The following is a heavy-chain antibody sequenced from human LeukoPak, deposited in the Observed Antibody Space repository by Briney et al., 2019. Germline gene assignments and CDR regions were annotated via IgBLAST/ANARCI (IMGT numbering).Heavy chain of an antibody. J-gene: IGHJ4*02. CDR2: LKKRRDGGTA. V-gene: IGHV3-15*01. Sequence: GGSPRLSCAASGLTFSDTWMTWVRQAPGKGLEFVGLLKKRRDGGTAYYATPVKGRFTISRDDLKNMVYLQMDSLKIEDTAVYYCIGSYLGYWGQGGMIGVSS. CDR1: GLTFSDTW. D-gene: IGHD3-10*01. CDR3: IGSYLGY.